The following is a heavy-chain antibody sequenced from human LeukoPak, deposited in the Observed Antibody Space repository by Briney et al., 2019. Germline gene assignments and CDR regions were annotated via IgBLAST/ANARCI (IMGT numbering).Heavy chain of an antibody. D-gene: IGHD3-10*01. Sequence: GGSLRLSCAASGFTFSSYGMHWVRQAPGKGLEWVSGINCNGGSTGYADSVKCRFTISRDNAKNSLYLQMNSLRAEDTALYYCAREGDLWFGELSFDYWGQGTLVTVSS. CDR3: AREGDLWFGELSFDY. CDR1: GFTFSSYG. CDR2: INCNGGST. V-gene: IGHV3-20*04. J-gene: IGHJ4*02.